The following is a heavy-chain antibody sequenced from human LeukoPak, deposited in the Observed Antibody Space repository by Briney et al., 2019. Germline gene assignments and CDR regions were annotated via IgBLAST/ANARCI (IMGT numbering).Heavy chain of an antibody. D-gene: IGHD2-2*02. CDR1: GFTFSSYW. CDR3: ARQYCSGRTCYTDTFDI. V-gene: IGHV3-7*01. Sequence: GGSLRLSCAASGFTFSSYWMSWVRQAPGKGLEWVANIKQDGSEIYYLNSVRGRFTISRDNARKSLYLQMNSLRAEDTAVYYCARQYCSGRTCYTDTFDIWGQGTMVTVSS. J-gene: IGHJ3*02. CDR2: IKQDGSEI.